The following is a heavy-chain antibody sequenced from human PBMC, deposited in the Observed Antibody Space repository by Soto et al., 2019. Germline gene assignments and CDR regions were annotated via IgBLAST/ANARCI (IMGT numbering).Heavy chain of an antibody. CDR1: GGSISSGGHY. CDR3: ARGRDSSSYYAYGMDV. CDR2: IYYSGST. D-gene: IGHD6-6*01. V-gene: IGHV4-31*03. Sequence: QVQLQESGPGLVKPSQTLSLTCTVSGGSISSGGHYWSWIRQHPGKGLEWIGYIYYSGSTYYNPSLKSRVTISVDTSKNQFSLKLRSVTAADTAVDYCARGRDSSSYYAYGMDVWGQGTTVTVS. J-gene: IGHJ6*02.